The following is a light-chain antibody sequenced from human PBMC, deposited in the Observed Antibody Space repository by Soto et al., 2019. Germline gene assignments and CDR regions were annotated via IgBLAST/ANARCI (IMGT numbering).Light chain of an antibody. Sequence: DIQLTQSPSFLSASVGYRVTITWRASQGISSYLAWYQQKPGKAPKLLIYAASTLQSGVPSRFSGSGSGTEFTLTISSLQPEDVATYYCQKYNSDPWTFGQGTKVDIK. J-gene: IGKJ1*01. CDR2: AAS. CDR1: QGISSY. CDR3: QKYNSDPWT. V-gene: IGKV1-9*01.